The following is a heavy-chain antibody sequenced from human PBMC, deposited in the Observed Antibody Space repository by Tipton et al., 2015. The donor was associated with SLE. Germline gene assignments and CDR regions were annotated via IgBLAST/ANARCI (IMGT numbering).Heavy chain of an antibody. V-gene: IGHV4-34*01. CDR2: INHSGST. D-gene: IGHD3-22*01. J-gene: IGHJ4*02. Sequence: LRLSCAVYGGSFSGYYWSWIRQPPGKGLEWIGEINHSGSTNYNPSLKSRVTISVDTSKNQFSLKPSSVTAADTAVYYCAREPPPLGWDYYDSSGTFDYWGQGTLVTVSS. CDR3: AREPPPLGWDYYDSSGTFDY. CDR1: GGSFSGYY.